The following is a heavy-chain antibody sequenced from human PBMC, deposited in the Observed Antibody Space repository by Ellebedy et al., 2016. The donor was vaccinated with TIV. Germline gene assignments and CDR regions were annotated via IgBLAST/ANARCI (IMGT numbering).Heavy chain of an antibody. CDR3: ARDGYNYRYFDY. Sequence: GESLKISXAASGFTFSSYSMNWVRQAPGKGLEWVSSISSSSSYIYYADSVKGRFTISRDNAKNSLYLQMNSLRAEDTAVYYCARDGYNYRYFDYWGQGTLVTVSS. D-gene: IGHD5-24*01. CDR1: GFTFSSYS. J-gene: IGHJ4*02. CDR2: ISSSSSYI. V-gene: IGHV3-21*01.